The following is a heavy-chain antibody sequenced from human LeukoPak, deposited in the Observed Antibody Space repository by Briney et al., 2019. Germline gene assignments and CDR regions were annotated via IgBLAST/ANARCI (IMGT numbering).Heavy chain of an antibody. CDR3: ARGTAKYYFDY. V-gene: IGHV3-53*01. Sequence: GGSLRLSCAASGFTVSSNYMSWVRQAPGKGLEWVSVIYSGGSTYYADSVKGRFTISRDNSKNTLYLQMNSLRAEDTAVYYCARGTAKYYFDYWGQGTLVTVSS. J-gene: IGHJ4*02. CDR2: IYSGGST. CDR1: GFTVSSNY. D-gene: IGHD5-18*01.